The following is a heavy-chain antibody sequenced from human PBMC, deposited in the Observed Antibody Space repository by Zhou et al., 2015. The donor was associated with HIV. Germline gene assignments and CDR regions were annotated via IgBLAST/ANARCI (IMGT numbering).Heavy chain of an antibody. CDR2: INAGKGNT. CDR1: GYSFTSYA. J-gene: IGHJ4*02. Sequence: QVHLVQSGAEEKKPGASVKVSCKASGYSFTSYAMHWVRQAPGQRLEWMGWINAGKGNTKYSQKFQGRLTITSDTSATTAYMELSSLRSADTAVYYCARGPKQWLVPDYWGQGTLVTVSS. V-gene: IGHV1-3*05. CDR3: ARGPKQWLVPDY. D-gene: IGHD6-19*01.